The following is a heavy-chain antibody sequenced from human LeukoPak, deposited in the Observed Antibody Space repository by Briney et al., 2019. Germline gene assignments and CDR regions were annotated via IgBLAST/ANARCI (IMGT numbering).Heavy chain of an antibody. V-gene: IGHV5-51*01. Sequence: GESLKISCRGSGYSFTKHWIAWVRQMPGKGLKWMGIIFPGDSDTRYSPSFQGQVTISADKSISTAYLQWSSLKASDTAMYYCTRGSGSYVHWGQGTLVTVSS. D-gene: IGHD6-19*01. J-gene: IGHJ1*01. CDR3: TRGSGSYVH. CDR1: GYSFTKHW. CDR2: IFPGDSDT.